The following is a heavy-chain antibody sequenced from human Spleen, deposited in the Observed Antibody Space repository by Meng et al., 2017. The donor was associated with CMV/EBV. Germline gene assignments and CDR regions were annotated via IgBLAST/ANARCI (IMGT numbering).Heavy chain of an antibody. CDR2: VYYSGSA. J-gene: IGHJ6*02. Sequence: SETLSPTCTVSGGSISSGGYSWNWIRLLPGKGLEWISYVYYSGSAYYNPSLKSRFTISIDTSKNKISLKLTSVTAADTAVYYCARDSSSWYTYYYYGMDIWGQGTTVTVSS. D-gene: IGHD6-13*01. V-gene: IGHV4-31*03. CDR1: GGSISSGGYS. CDR3: ARDSSSWYTYYYYGMDI.